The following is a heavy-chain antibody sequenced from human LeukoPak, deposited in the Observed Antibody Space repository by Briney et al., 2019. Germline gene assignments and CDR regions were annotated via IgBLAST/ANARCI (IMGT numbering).Heavy chain of an antibody. CDR1: GYTFTSYG. J-gene: IGHJ4*02. CDR3: ARARTGRNIAVAGYFDY. V-gene: IGHV1-18*01. D-gene: IGHD6-19*01. CDR2: ISAYNGNT. Sequence: ASVKVSCKASGYTFTSYGISWARQAPGQGLEWMGWISAYNGNTNYAQKLQGRVTMTTDTSTSTAYMELRSLRSDDTAVYYCARARTGRNIAVAGYFDYWGQGTLVTVSS.